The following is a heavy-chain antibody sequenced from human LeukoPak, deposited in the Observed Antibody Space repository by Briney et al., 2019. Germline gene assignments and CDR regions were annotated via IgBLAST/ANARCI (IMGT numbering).Heavy chain of an antibody. V-gene: IGHV4-59*08. CDR2: IYYSGST. J-gene: IGHJ4*02. D-gene: IGHD3-10*01. CDR3: ARHVYGSGSYYPDY. Sequence: PSETLSLTCTVSGGSISSYYWSWIRQPPGKGLEWVGYIYYSGSTNYNPSLKSRVTISVDTSKNQFSLKLSSVTAADTAVYYCARHVYGSGSYYPDYWGQGTLVTVSS. CDR1: GGSISSYY.